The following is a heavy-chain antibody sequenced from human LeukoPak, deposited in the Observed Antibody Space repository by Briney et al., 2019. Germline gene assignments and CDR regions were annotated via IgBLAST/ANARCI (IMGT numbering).Heavy chain of an antibody. D-gene: IGHD5-18*01. J-gene: IGHJ4*02. CDR3: ATRRGYSYGY. CDR2: INHSGST. CDR1: GGSFSGYY. Sequence: SETLSLTCAVYGGSFSGYYWSWIRQPPGKGLEWIGEINHSGSTNYNPSLKSRVTISVDTSKNQFSLKLSSVTAADTAVYYCATRRGYSYGYWGQGTLVTVSS. V-gene: IGHV4-34*01.